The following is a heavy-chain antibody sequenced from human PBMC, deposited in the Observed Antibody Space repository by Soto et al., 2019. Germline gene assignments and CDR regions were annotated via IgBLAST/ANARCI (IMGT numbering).Heavy chain of an antibody. Sequence: GGSLRLSCAASGFTFSSYAMSWVRQAPGKGLEWVSAISGSGGSTYYADSVKGRFTISRDNSNNTLYLQMNSLRAEDTAVYYCAKDRRRIAAAGTVDYWGQGTLVTVSS. V-gene: IGHV3-23*01. CDR1: GFTFSSYA. CDR3: AKDRRRIAAAGTVDY. D-gene: IGHD6-13*01. J-gene: IGHJ4*02. CDR2: ISGSGGST.